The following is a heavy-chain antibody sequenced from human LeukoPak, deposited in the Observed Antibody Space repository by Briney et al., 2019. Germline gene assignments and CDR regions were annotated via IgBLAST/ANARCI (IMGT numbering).Heavy chain of an antibody. V-gene: IGHV3-21*01. J-gene: IGHJ4*02. D-gene: IGHD3/OR15-3a*01. CDR3: ARDRSSGLTHDY. CDR2: ISSSSSYI. Sequence: PGGSLRLSCAASGFTFSSYSMNWVRQAPGKGLEWVSSISSSSSYIYYADSVKGRFTISRDNAKNSLHLQMNSLRAEDTAVYYCARDRSSGLTHDYWGQGTLVTVSS. CDR1: GFTFSSYS.